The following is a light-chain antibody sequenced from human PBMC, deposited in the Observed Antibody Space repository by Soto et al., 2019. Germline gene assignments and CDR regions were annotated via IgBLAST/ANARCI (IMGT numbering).Light chain of an antibody. CDR3: QQYYDWPIT. CDR2: AAS. V-gene: IGKV3-15*01. J-gene: IGKJ5*01. Sequence: EIVLTQSPANLSVSPGERANLSCRASKGTSSLLAWYQQQPGQAPRLLIYAASTRAAGIPARFSGSGSGTDFTLTISSLQSEDFAVYYCQQYYDWPITFGQGTRVDIK. CDR1: KGTSSL.